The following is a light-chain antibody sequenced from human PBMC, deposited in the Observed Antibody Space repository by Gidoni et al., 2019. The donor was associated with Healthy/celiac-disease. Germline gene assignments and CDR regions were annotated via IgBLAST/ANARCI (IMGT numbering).Light chain of an antibody. Sequence: DIQMTKSPSTLSASVGDRVTITCRASQNVNTWLAWYQQKPGKAPNLLIYKASSLESGVPSRFSGSGYGTEFTLTISSLQPDDFATYYCQQYNSYPLTFGGGTKVEIK. V-gene: IGKV1-5*03. CDR3: QQYNSYPLT. CDR1: QNVNTW. J-gene: IGKJ4*01. CDR2: KAS.